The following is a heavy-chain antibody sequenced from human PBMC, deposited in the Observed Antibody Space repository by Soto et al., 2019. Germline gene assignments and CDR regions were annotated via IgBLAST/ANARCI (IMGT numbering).Heavy chain of an antibody. D-gene: IGHD3-10*01. J-gene: IGHJ4*02. CDR3: ARDLVVRGVIMG. CDR2: ISSSSSYI. Sequence: EVQLVESGGGLVKPGGSLRLSCAASGFTFSSYSVNWVRQAPGKGLEWVSSISSSSSYIYYADSVKGRFTISRDNAKNSLYLQMNSLRAEDTAVYYCARDLVVRGVIMGGGQGTLATVSS. CDR1: GFTFSSYS. V-gene: IGHV3-21*01.